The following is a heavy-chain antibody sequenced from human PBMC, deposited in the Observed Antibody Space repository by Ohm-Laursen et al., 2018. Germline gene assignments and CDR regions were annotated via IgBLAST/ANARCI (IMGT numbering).Heavy chain of an antibody. V-gene: IGHV1-8*01. CDR3: ARALRGGDYDGF. CDR2: MNPNSGNT. J-gene: IGHJ4*02. D-gene: IGHD4-23*01. Sequence: SVKVSCKASGYTFTSYDINWVRQATGQGLEWMGWMNPNSGNTGYAQKFQGRVTMTRNTSISTAYVELSSLRSEDTAVYYCARALRGGDYDGFWGQGTLVTVSS. CDR1: GYTFTSYD.